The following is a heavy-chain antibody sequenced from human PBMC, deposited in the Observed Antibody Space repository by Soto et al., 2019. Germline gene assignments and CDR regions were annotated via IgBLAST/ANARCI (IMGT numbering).Heavy chain of an antibody. V-gene: IGHV3-30*03. CDR2: ISYDGNNR. CDR3: ASTWSGYYYFDS. J-gene: IGHJ4*02. CDR1: GFTFSNYG. D-gene: IGHD3-3*01. Sequence: GGSLRLSCAASGFTFSNYGMHWVRQAPGKGLEWVAVISYDGNNRYYGDSVKGRFTISRDNSKNTVYLQMNSLRVEDTAVYYCASTWSGYYYFDSWGQGTLVTVSS.